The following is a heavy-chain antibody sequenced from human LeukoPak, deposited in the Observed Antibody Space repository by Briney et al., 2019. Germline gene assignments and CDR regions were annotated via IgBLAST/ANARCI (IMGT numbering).Heavy chain of an antibody. V-gene: IGHV4-34*01. CDR3: ARGGFVSGYYRKLFDY. D-gene: IGHD3-22*01. Sequence: PSETLSLTCAVYGGSFSGYYWSWIRQPPGKGLEWIGEINHSGSTNYNPSLKSRVTISVDTSKNQFSLKLSSVTAADTAVYYCARGGFVSGYYRKLFDYWGQGTLVTVSS. J-gene: IGHJ4*02. CDR2: INHSGST. CDR1: GGSFSGYY.